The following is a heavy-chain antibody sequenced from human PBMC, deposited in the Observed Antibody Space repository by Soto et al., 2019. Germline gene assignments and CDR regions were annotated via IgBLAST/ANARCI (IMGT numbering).Heavy chain of an antibody. CDR3: ARDNDAPVYYYYGMDV. Sequence: QVQLVESGGGVVQPGRSLRLSCAASGFTFSSYGMHWVRQAPGKGLDWVAVIWYDGSNKYYADSVKGRFTISRDNSKNALYLQMNSLRAEDTAVYYCARDNDAPVYYYYGMDVWGQGTTVTVSS. J-gene: IGHJ6*02. CDR2: IWYDGSNK. D-gene: IGHD1-1*01. CDR1: GFTFSSYG. V-gene: IGHV3-33*01.